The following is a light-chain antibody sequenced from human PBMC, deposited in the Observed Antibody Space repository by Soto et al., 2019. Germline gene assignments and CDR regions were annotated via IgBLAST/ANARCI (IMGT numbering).Light chain of an antibody. V-gene: IGKV1-33*01. J-gene: IGKJ4*01. Sequence: DIQMTQSPSSLSASVGDRVTITCQASQDISNYLNWYQQKPGKAPKXLIYDASNLETGVPSRFSGSGSGTDFTFTISSLQPEDIATYYGQQYDNLPLTFGGGTKVDIK. CDR2: DAS. CDR1: QDISNY. CDR3: QQYDNLPLT.